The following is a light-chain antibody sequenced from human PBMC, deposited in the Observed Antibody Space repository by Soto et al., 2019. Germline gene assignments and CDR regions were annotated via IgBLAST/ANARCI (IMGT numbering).Light chain of an antibody. CDR3: TSYSSSDIFYV. Sequence: QSVLAQPASVSGSPGQSITISCTGTSSDIGGYYYVSWYQHHPGKAPKLLIYQVTNWPSRVSNRFSGSKSGNTASLTISGLQADDEADYYCTSYSSSDIFYVFGTGTKVTVL. CDR2: QVT. CDR1: SSDIGGYYY. J-gene: IGLJ1*01. V-gene: IGLV2-14*01.